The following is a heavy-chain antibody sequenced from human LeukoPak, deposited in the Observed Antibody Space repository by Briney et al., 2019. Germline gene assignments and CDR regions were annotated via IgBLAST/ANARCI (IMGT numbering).Heavy chain of an antibody. Sequence: GRSLRLSCAASGFTFDDYAMHWVRQAPGKGLERVSGITWNSGNIAYADSVKGRFTISRDNAKNSLYLQMNSLRAEDTALYYCAKAQSKESDDSGSFYRHFDYWGRGTLVTVSS. CDR1: GFTFDDYA. V-gene: IGHV3-9*01. CDR3: AKAQSKESDDSGSFYRHFDY. J-gene: IGHJ4*02. CDR2: ITWNSGNI. D-gene: IGHD3-10*01.